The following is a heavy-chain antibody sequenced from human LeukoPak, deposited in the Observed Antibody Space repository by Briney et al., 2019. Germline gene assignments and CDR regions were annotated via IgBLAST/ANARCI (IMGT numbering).Heavy chain of an antibody. CDR1: GFTVSSNF. CDR2: IYTSGIT. V-gene: IGHV3-66*01. D-gene: IGHD1-26*01. CDR3: AREDAGGTYCFDY. J-gene: IGHJ4*02. Sequence: GESLRLSCAVSGFTVSSNFMSWVRQAPGKGPEWVSVIYTSGITYYADSVRGRFTISRDNSKNTLYLQMDSLTAEDTAVYYCAREDAGGTYCFDYWGQGTLVTVSS.